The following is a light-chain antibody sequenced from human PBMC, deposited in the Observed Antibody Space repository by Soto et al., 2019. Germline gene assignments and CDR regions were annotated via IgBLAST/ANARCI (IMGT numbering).Light chain of an antibody. V-gene: IGKV1-39*01. CDR1: QSASSY. Sequence: DIQMTLSPSSLATFVCDTVTSTCGESQSASSYLFGYQQKPGKAPKRLIYAASSLQSGGPSRISGSGSWTDFTLTISSLQPEDVATDYCQQSYSTLTWTFGQGTKVDIK. CDR3: QQSYSTLTWT. J-gene: IGKJ1*01. CDR2: AAS.